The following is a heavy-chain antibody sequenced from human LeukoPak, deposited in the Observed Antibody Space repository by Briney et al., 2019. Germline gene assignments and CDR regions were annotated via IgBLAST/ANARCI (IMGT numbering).Heavy chain of an antibody. CDR1: GFTFSSYA. CDR3: AKGHGRLLWFGELLSEVYFDY. J-gene: IGHJ4*02. CDR2: ISSSGGNT. Sequence: GGSLRLSCAASGFTFSSYAMSWVRQAPGKGLEWVSAISSSGGNTYYADSVKGRFTISRDNSKNTLYLQMNSLRAEDTAVYYCAKGHGRLLWFGELLSEVYFDYWGQGTLVTVSS. V-gene: IGHV3-23*01. D-gene: IGHD3-10*01.